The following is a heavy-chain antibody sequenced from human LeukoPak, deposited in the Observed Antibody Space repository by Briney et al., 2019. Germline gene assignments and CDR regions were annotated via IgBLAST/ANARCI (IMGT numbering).Heavy chain of an antibody. CDR1: GFTFSSYG. Sequence: GGSLRLSCAASGFTFSSYGMHWVRQAPGKGLEWVAVISYDGSNKYYADSVKGRFTISRDNSKNTLYLQMNSLRAEDTAVYYCAKSIAAAGIDYWGQRTLVTVSS. CDR3: AKSIAAAGIDY. D-gene: IGHD6-13*01. CDR2: ISYDGSNK. J-gene: IGHJ4*02. V-gene: IGHV3-30*18.